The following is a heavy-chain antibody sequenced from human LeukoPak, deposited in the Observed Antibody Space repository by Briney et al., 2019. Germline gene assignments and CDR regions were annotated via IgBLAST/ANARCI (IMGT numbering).Heavy chain of an antibody. CDR3: ARQKNSGSYLDAFDI. CDR2: IYPGDSDT. CDR1: GYSFTSYW. J-gene: IGHJ3*02. V-gene: IGHV5-51*01. Sequence: GESLKISCKGSGYSFTSYWIGWVRQMPGKGLEWMGIIYPGDSDTRYSPSFQGQVTISADKSISTAYLQWSSLKASDTAMYYCARQKNSGSYLDAFDIWGQGTMVTVSS. D-gene: IGHD1-26*01.